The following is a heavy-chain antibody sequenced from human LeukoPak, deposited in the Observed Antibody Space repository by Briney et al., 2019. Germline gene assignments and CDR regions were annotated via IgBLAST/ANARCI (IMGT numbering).Heavy chain of an antibody. J-gene: IGHJ4*02. V-gene: IGHV3-30*02. CDR2: IRFAGSNK. D-gene: IGHD6-6*01. Sequence: GGPLRLPCRPLGITFSSNGMHWFRQAPGKGLGWVAFIRFAGSNKYYADSVKGRLTISRDNSKNTLYLQMNSLRAEDTAVYYCAKDRYSSSSWFDYWGQGTLVTVSS. CDR1: GITFSSNG. CDR3: AKDRYSSSSWFDY.